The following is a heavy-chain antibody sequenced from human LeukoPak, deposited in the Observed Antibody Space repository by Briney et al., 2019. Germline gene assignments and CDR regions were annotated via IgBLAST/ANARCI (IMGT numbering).Heavy chain of an antibody. D-gene: IGHD2-15*01. Sequence: SVKVSCKASVYSFTSYYMHWVRQAPGQGLEWMGIISSSSGSTTYAQKFQGRVSMTRDTSTSTVYMELSSLRSEDTAVYYCARVFCSGGSCYHTPYLDSWGQGTPVTVSS. V-gene: IGHV1-46*01. CDR3: ARVFCSGGSCYHTPYLDS. CDR2: ISSSSGST. CDR1: VYSFTSYY. J-gene: IGHJ4*02.